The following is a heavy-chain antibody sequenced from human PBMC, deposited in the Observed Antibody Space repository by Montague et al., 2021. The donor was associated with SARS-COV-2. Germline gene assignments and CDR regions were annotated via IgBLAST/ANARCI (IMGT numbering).Heavy chain of an antibody. Sequence: SETLSLTCAVSGGSFSRYYWSWIRQPPGKGLEWIGAISQSGNTKYNPSLQSRVSISLDTSRNQFSLKVSSVTAADTAIYYCARLGDGIVPSPILGLGPYYAFYYMDVWGQGTTVTVSS. CDR1: GGSFSRYY. J-gene: IGHJ6*03. D-gene: IGHD2-2*02. V-gene: IGHV4-34*01. CDR3: ARLGDGIVPSPILGLGPYYAFYYMDV. CDR2: ISQSGNT.